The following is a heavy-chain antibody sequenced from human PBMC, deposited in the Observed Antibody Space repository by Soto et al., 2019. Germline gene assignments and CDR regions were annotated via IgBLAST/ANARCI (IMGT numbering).Heavy chain of an antibody. V-gene: IGHV3-15*01. Sequence: GGSLRLSCAASGFTFDEFGMSWVRQVPGKGLEWVGRIKSKTDGGTTDYAAPVKGRFTISRDDSKNTLYLQMNSLKTEDTAVYYCTTAPEDAFDIWGQGTMVTVSS. CDR2: IKSKTDGGTT. J-gene: IGHJ3*02. CDR1: GFTFDEFG. CDR3: TTAPEDAFDI.